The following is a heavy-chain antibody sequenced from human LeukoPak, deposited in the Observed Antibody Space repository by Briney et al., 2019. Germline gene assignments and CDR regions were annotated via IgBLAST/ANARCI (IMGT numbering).Heavy chain of an antibody. Sequence: KSGGSLRLSCAASGFTISSYSMNWVRQAPGKGLEWVSAISSSSSYIYYADSVKGRFTISGDNAKNSLYLQMNSLRAEDTAVYYCAREYYDFWSGYYTRYFDYWGQGTLVTVSS. CDR3: AREYYDFWSGYYTRYFDY. CDR2: ISSSSSYI. J-gene: IGHJ4*02. CDR1: GFTISSYS. V-gene: IGHV3-21*01. D-gene: IGHD3-3*01.